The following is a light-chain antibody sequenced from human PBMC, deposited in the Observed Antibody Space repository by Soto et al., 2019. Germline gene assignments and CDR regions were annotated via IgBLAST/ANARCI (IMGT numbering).Light chain of an antibody. CDR1: SSDVGGSNY. V-gene: IGLV2-14*01. CDR2: EVS. CDR3: SSYTSSTTLNV. J-gene: IGLJ1*01. Sequence: QSVLTQPASVSGSPGQSITISCTGTSSDVGGSNYVSWYQQHPGKAPKFMIYEVSNRPSGVSNRFSGSKSGNTASLTISGRQAEDEADYYCSSYTSSTTLNVFGTGTKLTVL.